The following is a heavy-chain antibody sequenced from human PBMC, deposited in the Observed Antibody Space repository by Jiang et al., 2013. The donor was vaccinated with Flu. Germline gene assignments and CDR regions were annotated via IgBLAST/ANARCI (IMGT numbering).Heavy chain of an antibody. V-gene: IGHV1-2*06. Sequence: SGAEVKKTGASVKVSCRASGYPFTGFFIHWVRQAPGQGLEWVGRINPHTGAINYAQRFQGRVSLTRDTSVSTAYMELYRLESDDTAVHFCARSITAAGSSWGQGTLVTVSS. CDR2: INPHTGAI. J-gene: IGHJ5*02. D-gene: IGHD6-13*01. CDR3: ARSITAAGSS. CDR1: GYPFTGFF.